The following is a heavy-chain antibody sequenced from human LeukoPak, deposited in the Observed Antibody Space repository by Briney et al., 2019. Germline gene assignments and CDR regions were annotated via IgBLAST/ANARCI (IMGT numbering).Heavy chain of an antibody. Sequence: GRSLRLSCTASELTFSSNGMHWVRQAPGRGLEWVAVISYDGSNKHYADSVKGRFTISRDNSKNTLYLQMNSLRAEDTAVYYCAKDLGLRGIYGPRGGKTIDYWGQGTLVTVSS. D-gene: IGHD2-21*01. CDR2: ISYDGSNK. J-gene: IGHJ4*02. CDR1: ELTFSSNG. CDR3: AKDLGLRGIYGPRGGKTIDY. V-gene: IGHV3-30*18.